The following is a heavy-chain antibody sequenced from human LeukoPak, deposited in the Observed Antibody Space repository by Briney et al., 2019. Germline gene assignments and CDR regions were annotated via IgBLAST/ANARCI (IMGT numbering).Heavy chain of an antibody. J-gene: IGHJ4*02. CDR3: ARCRGSSCYDY. Sequence: GGSLRLSCAASGFTFSSYWMHWVRQAPGKGLVWVSRINSDGSSTSYADSVKGRSTISRDNAKNTLYLQMNSLRAEDTAVYYCARCRGSSCYDYWGQGTLVTVSS. CDR2: INSDGSST. CDR1: GFTFSSYW. V-gene: IGHV3-74*01. D-gene: IGHD2-15*01.